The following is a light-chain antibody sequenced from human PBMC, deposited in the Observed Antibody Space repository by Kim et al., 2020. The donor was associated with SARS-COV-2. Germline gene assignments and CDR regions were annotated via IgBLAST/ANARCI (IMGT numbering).Light chain of an antibody. Sequence: ALGQTVRITCQGDSLRSYYASWYQQKPGQAPVLVIYGKNNRPSGIPDRFSGSSSGNTASLTITGAQAEDEADYYCKSRDSSGNLYVFGTGTKVTVL. V-gene: IGLV3-19*01. J-gene: IGLJ1*01. CDR3: KSRDSSGNLYV. CDR1: SLRSYY. CDR2: GKN.